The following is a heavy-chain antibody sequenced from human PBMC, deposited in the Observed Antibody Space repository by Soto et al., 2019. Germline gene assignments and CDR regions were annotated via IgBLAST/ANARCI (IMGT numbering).Heavy chain of an antibody. D-gene: IGHD6-13*01. V-gene: IGHV3-64*01. CDR2: ISSNGGST. J-gene: IGHJ4*02. CDR3: VRYSNSVADY. CDR1: GFTFSNYA. Sequence: EVQLVESGGGLVQPGGSLRLSCAASGFTFSNYAMHWVRQAPGKGLEYVSAISSNGGSTYYANSVKGRFTISRDNSKNTLYLQMGSLRAEDMAVYYCVRYSNSVADYWGQGTLVTVSS.